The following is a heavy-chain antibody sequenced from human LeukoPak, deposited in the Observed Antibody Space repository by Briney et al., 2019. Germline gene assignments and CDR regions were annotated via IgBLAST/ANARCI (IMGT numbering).Heavy chain of an antibody. CDR2: ISASGGST. J-gene: IGHJ4*02. Sequence: PGGSLRLSCAASGFXFSNYSMNWVRQAPGKGLEWVSAISASGGSTYYADSVKGRFTISRDTSKNTLYLQMSSLRGEDTAVYYCAKAMAGSTYYFDSWGQGTLVTVSS. D-gene: IGHD6-19*01. CDR3: AKAMAGSTYYFDS. CDR1: GFXFSNYS. V-gene: IGHV3-23*01.